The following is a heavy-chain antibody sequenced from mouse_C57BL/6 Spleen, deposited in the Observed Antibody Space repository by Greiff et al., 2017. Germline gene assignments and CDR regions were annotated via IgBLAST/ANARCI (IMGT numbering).Heavy chain of an antibody. CDR2: INPSNGGT. V-gene: IGHV1-53*01. CDR1: GYTFTSYW. J-gene: IGHJ1*03. CDR3: ARALYDGVWYFDV. Sequence: QVQLQQPGTELVKPGASVKLSCKASGYTFTSYWMHWVKQRPGQGLEWIGNINPSNGGTNYNEKFKSKATLTVDKSSSTAYLQLSSLTSEDSAVYYCARALYDGVWYFDVWGTGTTVTVSS. D-gene: IGHD2-3*01.